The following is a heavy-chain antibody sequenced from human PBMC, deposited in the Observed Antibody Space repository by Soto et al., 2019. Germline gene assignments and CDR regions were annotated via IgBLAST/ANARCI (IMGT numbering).Heavy chain of an antibody. CDR3: ARSGRNASGNYYSYYYAMDV. Sequence: QVLLQESGPGLVRPSETLSLTCTVSGDPMNTYYWTWIRQPPGKGLEWIGSIYYSGRPDYNPSLESRVASSVGSSKNKFSVTLTSVTAADTAVYYCARSGRNASGNYYSYYYAMDVWGQGTTVTVSS. J-gene: IGHJ6*02. V-gene: IGHV4-59*01. CDR1: GDPMNTYY. CDR2: IYYSGRP. D-gene: IGHD3-10*01.